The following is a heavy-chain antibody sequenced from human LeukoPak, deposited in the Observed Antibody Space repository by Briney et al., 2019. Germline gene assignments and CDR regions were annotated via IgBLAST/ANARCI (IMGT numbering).Heavy chain of an antibody. V-gene: IGHV4-31*03. Sequence: SETLSLTCTVSGGSIISGGYYWSWIRQHPGKGLEWIVYIYYSGSTYYNPSLKSRVTISVDTSKNQFSLKLSSVTAADTAVYYCARGPVVVAATRSDHYFDYWGQGTLVTVSS. J-gene: IGHJ4*02. CDR3: ARGPVVVAATRSDHYFDY. CDR1: GGSIISGGYY. CDR2: IYYSGST. D-gene: IGHD2-15*01.